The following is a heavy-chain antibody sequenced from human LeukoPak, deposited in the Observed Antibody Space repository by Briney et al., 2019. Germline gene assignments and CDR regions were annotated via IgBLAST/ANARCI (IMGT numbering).Heavy chain of an antibody. CDR2: IYTSGST. V-gene: IGHV4-4*07. CDR3: ARTDDFWSGYSLDY. Sequence: SETLSLTCTVSGGSISSYYWSWIRQPAGKGLEWIGRIYTSGSTNYNPSLKSRVTMSVDTSKNQFSLKLSSVTAADTAVYYCARTDDFWSGYSLDYWGQGTLVTVSS. D-gene: IGHD3-3*01. CDR1: GGSISSYY. J-gene: IGHJ4*02.